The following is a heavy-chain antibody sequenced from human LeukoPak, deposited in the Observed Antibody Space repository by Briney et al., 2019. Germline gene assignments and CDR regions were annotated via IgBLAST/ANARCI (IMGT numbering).Heavy chain of an antibody. Sequence: GRSLRLSCAASGFTFSISSMHWVRQAPGKGLEWVTVISYDAINKYYADSVKGRFTISRDNSKNTLYLEMNSLRAEDTAVYYCVRGQSSVSGSYYHFKYWGQGTLVTVSS. CDR2: ISYDAINK. J-gene: IGHJ4*02. D-gene: IGHD3-10*01. CDR3: VRGQSSVSGSYYHFKY. V-gene: IGHV3-30-3*01. CDR1: GFTFSISS.